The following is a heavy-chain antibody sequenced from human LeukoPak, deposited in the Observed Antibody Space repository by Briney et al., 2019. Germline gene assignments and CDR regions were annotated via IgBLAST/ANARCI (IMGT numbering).Heavy chain of an antibody. CDR3: ASLSPIIYGSGN. V-gene: IGHV3-11*06. D-gene: IGHD3-10*01. CDR1: GFTFSDYY. CDR2: ISSSSSYI. J-gene: IGHJ4*02. Sequence: PGGSLRLSCAASGFTFSDYYMSWIRQAPGKGLEWVSSISSSSSYIYYADSVKGRFTISRDNAKNSLYLQMNSLRAEDTAVYYCASLSPIIYGSGNWGQGTLVTVSS.